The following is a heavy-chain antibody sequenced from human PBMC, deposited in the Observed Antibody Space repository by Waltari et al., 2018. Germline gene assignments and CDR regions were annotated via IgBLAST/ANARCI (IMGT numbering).Heavy chain of an antibody. CDR2: ISGSGFNT. V-gene: IGHV3-23*01. CDR3: AKGRYENVYYFDY. CDR1: GFTFRSYA. Sequence: EVQLLESGGGLVQPGGSLRVACEASGFTFRSYAMSWVRQAPGKGLEWVSAISGSGFNTYYADSVKGRFTISRDTSKNTLYLQMNSLRAEDTAVYYCAKGRYENVYYFDYWGQGTLVTVSS. D-gene: IGHD1-20*01. J-gene: IGHJ4*02.